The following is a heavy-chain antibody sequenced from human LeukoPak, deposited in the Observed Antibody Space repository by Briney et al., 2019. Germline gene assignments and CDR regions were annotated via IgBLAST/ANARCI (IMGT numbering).Heavy chain of an antibody. J-gene: IGHJ3*02. Sequence: PGGSLRLSCTASGFTFGDYAMSWFRQAPGKGLEWVGFIRSKAYGGTTEYAASVKGRFTISRDDSKSTAYLQMNSLKTEDTAVYYCTRRGVDYKRQEGAFDIWGQGTMVTVSS. D-gene: IGHD3-10*01. V-gene: IGHV3-49*03. CDR1: GFTFGDYA. CDR3: TRRGVDYKRQEGAFDI. CDR2: IRSKAYGGTT.